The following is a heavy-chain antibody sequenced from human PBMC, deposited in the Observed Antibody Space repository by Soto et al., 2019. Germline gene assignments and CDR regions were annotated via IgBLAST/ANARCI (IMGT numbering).Heavy chain of an antibody. CDR1: GFTFSHYG. D-gene: IGHD2-15*01. CDR2: ILHDGSNE. Sequence: TGGSLRLSCAAPGFTFSHYGMHWVRQAPGKGLEWVAHILHDGSNEYYADSVKGRFTISRDNSKNTLYLQMNSLRAEDTAVYYCASPGGLYYYYYYGMDVWGQGTTVTVSS. CDR3: ASPGGLYYYYYYGMDV. J-gene: IGHJ6*02. V-gene: IGHV3-30*03.